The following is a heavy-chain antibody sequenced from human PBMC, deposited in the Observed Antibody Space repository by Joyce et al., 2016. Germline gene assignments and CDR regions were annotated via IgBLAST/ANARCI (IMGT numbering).Heavy chain of an antibody. CDR1: GFTFSSYA. D-gene: IGHD3-22*01. V-gene: IGHV3-23*01. CDR3: AKAVMYYYDSSGYYFDY. J-gene: IGHJ4*02. CDR2: ISGSGGST. Sequence: EVQLLESGGGLVQPGGSLRLSCAASGFTFSSYAVTWGRQAPGKGLEWVSAISGSGGSTYYADSVKGRFTSSRDKSKNTLYLQRNSLRAEDTAVYYCAKAVMYYYDSSGYYFDYWGQGTLVTVSS.